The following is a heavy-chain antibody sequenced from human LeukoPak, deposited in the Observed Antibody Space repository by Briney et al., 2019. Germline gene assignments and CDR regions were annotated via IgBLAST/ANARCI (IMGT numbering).Heavy chain of an antibody. CDR2: ISGSGGST. D-gene: IGHD5-18*01. Sequence: GGTLRLSCAASGFTFSSYGMSWVRQAPGKGLEWVSAISGSGGSTYYADSVKGRFTISRDNSKNTLYLQMNSLRAEDTAVYYCAKDPYSYGFSLPRGRWGQGTLVTVSS. CDR1: GFTFSSYG. CDR3: AKDPYSYGFSLPRGR. J-gene: IGHJ4*02. V-gene: IGHV3-23*01.